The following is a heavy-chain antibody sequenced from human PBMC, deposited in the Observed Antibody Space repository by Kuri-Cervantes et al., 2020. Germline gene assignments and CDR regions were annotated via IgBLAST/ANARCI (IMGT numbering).Heavy chain of an antibody. D-gene: IGHD6-19*01. CDR2: ISGSGGST. Sequence: GGSLRLSCAASGFTFSSYGMSWVRQAPGKGLEWVSAISGSGGSTYYADSVKGRFTISRDNSKNTLYLQMNSLRAEDTAVYYCTTGVIAVAGNDYWGQGTLVTVSS. J-gene: IGHJ4*02. CDR3: TTGVIAVAGNDY. CDR1: GFTFSSYG. V-gene: IGHV3-23*01.